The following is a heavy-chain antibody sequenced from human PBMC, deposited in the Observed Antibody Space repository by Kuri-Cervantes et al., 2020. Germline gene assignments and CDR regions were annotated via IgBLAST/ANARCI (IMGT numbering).Heavy chain of an antibody. Sequence: GGSLRLSCAASGFTFSSYWMHWVRQAPGKGLVWVSRINSDGSSTSYADSVKGRFTISRDNAKNTLYLQMNSLRAEDTAVYYCATYEGYGSGNLYYYYGMDVWGQGTTVTVSS. CDR1: GFTFSSYW. J-gene: IGHJ6*02. D-gene: IGHD3-10*01. CDR3: ATYEGYGSGNLYYYYGMDV. V-gene: IGHV3-74*01. CDR2: INSDGSST.